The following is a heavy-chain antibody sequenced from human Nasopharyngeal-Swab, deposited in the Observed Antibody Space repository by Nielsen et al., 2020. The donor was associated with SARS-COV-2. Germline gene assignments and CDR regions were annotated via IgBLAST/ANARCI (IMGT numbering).Heavy chain of an antibody. D-gene: IGHD3-16*02. CDR1: GGSVSSGSYY. Sequence: SETLSLTCTVSGGSVSSGSYYWSWIRQPPGKGLEWIGYIYYSGSTNYNPSLKSRVTISVDTSKNQFSLKLSSVTAADTAVYYCARGRVWGSYRYTYYFDYWGQGTLVTVSS. CDR2: IYYSGST. CDR3: ARGRVWGSYRYTYYFDY. V-gene: IGHV4-61*01. J-gene: IGHJ4*02.